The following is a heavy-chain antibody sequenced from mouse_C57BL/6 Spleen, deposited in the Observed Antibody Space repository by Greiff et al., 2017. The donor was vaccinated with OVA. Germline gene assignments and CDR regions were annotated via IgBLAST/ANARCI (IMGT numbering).Heavy chain of an antibody. CDR2: INPSSGYT. CDR1: GYTFTSYW. Sequence: QVQLQQSGAELAKPGASVKLSCKASGYTFTSYWMHWVKQRPGQGLEWIGYINPSSGYTKYNQKFKDKATLTADKSSSTAYMQLSSLTYEDSAVYYCAMLITTVVATEAYWGQGTLVTVSA. J-gene: IGHJ3*01. CDR3: AMLITTVVATEAY. V-gene: IGHV1-7*01. D-gene: IGHD1-1*01.